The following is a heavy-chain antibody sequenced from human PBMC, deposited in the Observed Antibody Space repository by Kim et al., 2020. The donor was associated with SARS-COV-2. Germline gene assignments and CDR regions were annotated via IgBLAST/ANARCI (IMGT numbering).Heavy chain of an antibody. CDR3: VHGGRYCSSTSCYYY. CDR1: GFTFSSYA. Sequence: GGSLRLSCAASGFTFSSYAMSWVRQAPGKGLEWVSAISGSGGSTYYADSVKGRFTISRDNSKNTLYLQMNSLRAEDTAVYYCVHGGRYCSSTSCYYYWGQGTLVTVSS. J-gene: IGHJ4*02. V-gene: IGHV3-23*01. D-gene: IGHD2-2*01. CDR2: ISGSGGST.